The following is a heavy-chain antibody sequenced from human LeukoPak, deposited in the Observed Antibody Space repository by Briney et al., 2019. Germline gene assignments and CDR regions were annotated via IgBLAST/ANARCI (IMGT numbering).Heavy chain of an antibody. CDR2: IYYSGST. CDR1: GGSISSGDYY. D-gene: IGHD3-9*01. CDR3: ARARPNYDILTGLFDY. J-gene: IGHJ4*02. Sequence: PSETLSLTCTVSGGSISSGDYYWSWIRQHPGKGLERIGYIYYSGSTYYNPSLKSRVTISVDTSKNQFSLKLSSVTAADTAVYYCARARPNYDILTGLFDYWGQGTLVTVSS. V-gene: IGHV4-31*03.